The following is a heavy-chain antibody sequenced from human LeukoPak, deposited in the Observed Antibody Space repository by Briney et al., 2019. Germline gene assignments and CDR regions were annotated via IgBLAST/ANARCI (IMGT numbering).Heavy chain of an antibody. Sequence: ASVKVSCKASGYTFTGYYMHWVRQAPGQGLEWMGWINPNSGGTNYVQKFQGWVTMTRDTSISTAYMELSRRRSDDTAVYYCARDSNYGGFDYWGQGTLVTVSS. D-gene: IGHD1-7*01. CDR2: INPNSGGT. CDR3: ARDSNYGGFDY. J-gene: IGHJ4*02. V-gene: IGHV1-2*04. CDR1: GYTFTGYY.